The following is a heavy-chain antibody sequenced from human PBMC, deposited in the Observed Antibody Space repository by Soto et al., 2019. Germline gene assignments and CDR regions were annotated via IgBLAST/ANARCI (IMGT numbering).Heavy chain of an antibody. CDR2: INAGNGNT. CDR3: ARSLYDILTGPVYNCFDP. V-gene: IGHV1-3*01. Sequence: GASVKVSCKASGYTFTSYAIHWVLQAPAQRLEWMGWINAGNGNTKYSQKFQDRVTITRDTSASTAYMELSSLRSEDTAVYYCARSLYDILTGPVYNCFDPWGQGTLVTVSS. CDR1: GYTFTSYA. J-gene: IGHJ5*02. D-gene: IGHD3-9*01.